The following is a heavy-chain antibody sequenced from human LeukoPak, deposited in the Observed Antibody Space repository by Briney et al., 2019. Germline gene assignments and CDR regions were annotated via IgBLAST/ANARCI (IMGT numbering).Heavy chain of an antibody. CDR3: ARDLMVRGVMIYYGMDD. D-gene: IGHD3-10*01. J-gene: IGHJ6*04. CDR2: ISSSSSYI. V-gene: IGHV3-21*01. Sequence: PGGSLRLSCAASGFTFSSYSMNWVRQAPGKGLEWVSSISSSSSYIYYADSVKGRFTISRDNAKNSLYLQMNSLRAEDTAVCYCARDLMVRGVMIYYGMDDWGKGTTVTVSS. CDR1: GFTFSSYS.